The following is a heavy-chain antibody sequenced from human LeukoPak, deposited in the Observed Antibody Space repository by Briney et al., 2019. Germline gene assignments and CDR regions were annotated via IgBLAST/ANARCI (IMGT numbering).Heavy chain of an antibody. CDR2: FDTTGTYI. D-gene: IGHD1-26*01. Sequence: PGGSLRLSCAASGFPFNTYNMNWVRQAPGKGLEWVSSFDTTGTYIYYAASVKGRFTISRDNAKNSLYLQMNSLRAEDTAVYYCARDTLQGASFHDWGQGTLVTVSS. V-gene: IGHV3-21*01. CDR3: ARDTLQGASFHD. CDR1: GFPFNTYN. J-gene: IGHJ4*02.